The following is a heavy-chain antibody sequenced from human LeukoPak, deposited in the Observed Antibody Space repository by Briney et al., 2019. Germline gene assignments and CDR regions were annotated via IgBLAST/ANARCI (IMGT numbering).Heavy chain of an antibody. CDR2: INHSGST. J-gene: IGHJ6*04. CDR3: ARDRKYYYHMDV. V-gene: IGHV4-34*01. CDR1: GGSFSGYY. Sequence: PSETLSLTCAVYGGSFSGYYWSWIRQPPGKGLEWIGEINHSGSTNYNPSLKSRVTISVDTSKNQFSLKLSSVTAADTAVYHCARDRKYYYHMDVWGKGTTVTVSS. D-gene: IGHD1-14*01.